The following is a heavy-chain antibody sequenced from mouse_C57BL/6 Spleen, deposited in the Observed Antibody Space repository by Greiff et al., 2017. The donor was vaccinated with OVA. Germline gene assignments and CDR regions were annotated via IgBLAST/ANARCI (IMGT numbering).Heavy chain of an antibody. V-gene: IGHV1-18*01. CDR3: ARDYDGSSRKNYFDY. CDR2: INPNNGGT. J-gene: IGHJ2*01. CDR1: GYTFTDYN. D-gene: IGHD1-1*01. Sequence: EVQLQQSGPELVKPGASVKIPCKASGYTFTDYNMAWVKQSHGKSLEWIGDINPNNGGTIYNQKFKGKATLTVDKSSSTAYMELRSLTSEDTAVYDCARDYDGSSRKNYFDYWGQGTTLTVSS.